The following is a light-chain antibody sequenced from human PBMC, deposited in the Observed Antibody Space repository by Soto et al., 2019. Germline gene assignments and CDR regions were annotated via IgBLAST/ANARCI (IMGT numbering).Light chain of an antibody. CDR2: DNN. CDR1: SSNIGNNY. Sequence: QAVLTQPPSMSAAPGQKVTISCSGGSSNIGNNYISWYRQLPGTAPELLIYDNNRRPSGIPDRFSGSKSGTSAALGITGLQTGDEADYYCGAWDSSLSSWVFGGGTKVTVL. CDR3: GAWDSSLSSWV. V-gene: IGLV1-51*01. J-gene: IGLJ3*02.